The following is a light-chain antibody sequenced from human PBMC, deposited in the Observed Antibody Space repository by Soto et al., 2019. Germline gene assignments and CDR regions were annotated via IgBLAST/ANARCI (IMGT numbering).Light chain of an antibody. CDR3: QQYATSSPT. CDR2: GAS. V-gene: IGKV1-5*01. CDR1: QSISSR. J-gene: IGKJ2*01. Sequence: DIQMTQSPSTLSASVGDRVTITCRASQSISSRLAWYQQRSRKAPKLLIYGASLLESGVPSRFSGSGSGTEFTLTISSLQPDDFAPYYCQQYATSSPTFGQGTKLEIK.